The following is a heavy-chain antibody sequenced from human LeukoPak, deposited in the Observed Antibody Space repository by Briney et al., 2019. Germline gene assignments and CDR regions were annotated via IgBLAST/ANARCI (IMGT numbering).Heavy chain of an antibody. CDR2: INTNTGNP. CDR1: GYTFTSYA. Sequence: GASVKVSCTTSGYTFTSYAMNWVRQAPGQGLEWMGWINTNTGNPTYAQGFTGRFVFSLDTSVSTAYLQISSLKAEDTAVYYCARGEDSGYYYGSGSQGYGMDVWGQGTTVTVSS. CDR3: ARGEDSGYYYGSGSQGYGMDV. J-gene: IGHJ6*02. V-gene: IGHV7-4-1*02. D-gene: IGHD3-10*01.